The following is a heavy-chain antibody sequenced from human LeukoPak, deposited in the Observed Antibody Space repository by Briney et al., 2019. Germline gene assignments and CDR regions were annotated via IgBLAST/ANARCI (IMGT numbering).Heavy chain of an antibody. D-gene: IGHD6-13*01. CDR2: INHSGST. Sequence: SETLSHTCAVYGGSFSGYYWSWIRQPPGKGLEWIGEINHSGSTNYNPSLKSRVTISVDTSKNQFSLKLSSVTAADTAVYYCARGLLGRSWYKDYYYYYGMDVWGQGTTVTVSS. CDR1: GGSFSGYY. J-gene: IGHJ6*02. V-gene: IGHV4-34*01. CDR3: ARGLLGRSWYKDYYYYYGMDV.